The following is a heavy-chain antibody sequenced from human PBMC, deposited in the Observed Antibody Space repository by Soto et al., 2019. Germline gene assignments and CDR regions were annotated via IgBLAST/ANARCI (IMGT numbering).Heavy chain of an antibody. J-gene: IGHJ6*02. V-gene: IGHV5-51*01. Sequence: GESLKISCKGSGYSFTSYWIGWVRQMPGKGLEWMGIIYPGDSDTRYSPSFQGQVTISADKSISTAYLQWSSLKASDTAMYYCARLRSSKSGIGYDMDVWGQGTTVTVS. CDR2: IYPGDSDT. CDR1: GYSFTSYW. D-gene: IGHD6-13*01. CDR3: ARLRSSKSGIGYDMDV.